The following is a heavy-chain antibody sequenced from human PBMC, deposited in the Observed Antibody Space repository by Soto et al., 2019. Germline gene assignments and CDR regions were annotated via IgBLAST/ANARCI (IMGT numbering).Heavy chain of an antibody. J-gene: IGHJ4*02. Sequence: PGGSLRLSCSASRVTFSSYSMNWVRQAPGKGLEWVSSISSSSSYIYYADSVKGRFTISRDNAKNSLYLQMNSLRAEDTAVYYCARDPPYYDFLTGPNGYWGQGTLVTVSS. CDR3: ARDPPYYDFLTGPNGY. CDR2: ISSSSSYI. V-gene: IGHV3-21*01. CDR1: RVTFSSYS. D-gene: IGHD3-9*01.